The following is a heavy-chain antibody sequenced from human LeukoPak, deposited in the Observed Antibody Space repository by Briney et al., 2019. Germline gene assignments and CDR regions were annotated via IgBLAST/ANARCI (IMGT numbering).Heavy chain of an antibody. J-gene: IGHJ4*02. CDR2: ISAYNGDS. CDR3: ARDGVQSSSSGTFDY. D-gene: IGHD6-6*01. Sequence: ASVKVSCMASGYTFSNYGITWVRQAPGQGLEWMGWISAYNGDSKYAQKVQGRLTMTTDTSTSTAFMELRSLRSDDTAAYYCARDGVQSSSSGTFDYWGQGNLVTVSS. V-gene: IGHV1-18*01. CDR1: GYTFSNYG.